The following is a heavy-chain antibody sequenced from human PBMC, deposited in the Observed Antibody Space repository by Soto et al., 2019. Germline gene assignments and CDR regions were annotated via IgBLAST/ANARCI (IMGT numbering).Heavy chain of an antibody. V-gene: IGHV3-11*01. CDR1: GFTFSDYY. CDR2: ISSSGSTI. Sequence: GSLRLSCAASGFTFSDYYMSWIRQAPGKGLEWVSYISSSGSTIYYADSVKGRFTISRDNAKNSLYLQMNSLRAEDTAVYYCARDRSSGYDQPYYYYYGMDVWGQGTTVTVSS. D-gene: IGHD5-12*01. J-gene: IGHJ6*02. CDR3: ARDRSSGYDQPYYYYYGMDV.